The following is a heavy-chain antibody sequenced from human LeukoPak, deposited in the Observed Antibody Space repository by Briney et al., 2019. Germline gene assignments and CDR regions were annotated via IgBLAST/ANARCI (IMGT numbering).Heavy chain of an antibody. CDR1: GFTFGSYA. D-gene: IGHD7-27*01. Sequence: PGGSLRLSCAASGFTFGSYAMSWVRQAPGKGLEWVSAISARGYDIYYADSVKCRFTISRDNSQTTLYLQMDSLRTEDPALFYCAKDPGLTGDDSDAFDIWGRGTMVTVSA. CDR2: ISARGYDI. CDR3: AKDPGLTGDDSDAFDI. V-gene: IGHV3-23*01. J-gene: IGHJ3*02.